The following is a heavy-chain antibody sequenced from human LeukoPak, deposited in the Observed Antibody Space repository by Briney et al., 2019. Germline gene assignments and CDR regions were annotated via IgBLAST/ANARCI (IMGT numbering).Heavy chain of an antibody. D-gene: IGHD3-10*01. Sequence: ASVKVSCKASGYTFTSYGISWVRQAPGQGLEWMGWISAYNGNTNYAQKLQGRVTMTTDTSTSTAYMELRSLRSDDTAVYYCARVQSGSGSYSSLNYYYYYMDVWGKGTTVTVSS. CDR3: ARVQSGSGSYSSLNYYYYYMDV. J-gene: IGHJ6*03. CDR2: ISAYNGNT. CDR1: GYTFTSYG. V-gene: IGHV1-18*01.